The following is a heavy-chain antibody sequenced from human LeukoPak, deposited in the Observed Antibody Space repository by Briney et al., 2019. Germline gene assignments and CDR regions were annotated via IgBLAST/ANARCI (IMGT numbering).Heavy chain of an antibody. D-gene: IGHD3-10*01. CDR2: INPNSGGT. J-gene: IGHJ5*02. V-gene: IGHV1-2*02. Sequence: ASVKVSCKASGYTFTGYYMHWVRPDPGPGLEWMGWINPNSGGTNYAQKFQGRVTMTRDTYISAAYMELSRLRSDDTAVYYCARDGFGWFDPWGQGTLVTVSS. CDR1: GYTFTGYY. CDR3: ARDGFGWFDP.